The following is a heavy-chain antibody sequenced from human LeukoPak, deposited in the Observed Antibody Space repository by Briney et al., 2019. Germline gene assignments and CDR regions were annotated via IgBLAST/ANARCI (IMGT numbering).Heavy chain of an antibody. Sequence: PSETLSLTCTVSGGSISSYYWSWIRQPPGKGLEWIGYVYYSGSTNYNPSLKSRVTISVDTSRNQFSLRLSSVTAADTAVYYCARSYCSGGSCYSGWFDPWGRGTLVTVSS. J-gene: IGHJ5*02. V-gene: IGHV4-59*01. CDR3: ARSYCSGGSCYSGWFDP. D-gene: IGHD2-15*01. CDR1: GGSISSYY. CDR2: VYYSGST.